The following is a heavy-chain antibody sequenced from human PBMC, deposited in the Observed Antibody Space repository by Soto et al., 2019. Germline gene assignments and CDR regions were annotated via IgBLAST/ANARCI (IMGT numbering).Heavy chain of an antibody. CDR2: INHSRST. CDR1: GGSFSGYY. CDR3: ARGTIGGVIGLDY. V-gene: IGHV4-34*01. Sequence: SETLSLTCAVYGGSFSGYYWTWIRQPPGKGLEWIGEINHSRSTNYNPSLKSRVTISVDTSKNQFSLKLSSVTAADTAVYYCARGTIGGVIGLDYWGQGTLVTVSS. J-gene: IGHJ4*02. D-gene: IGHD3-16*02.